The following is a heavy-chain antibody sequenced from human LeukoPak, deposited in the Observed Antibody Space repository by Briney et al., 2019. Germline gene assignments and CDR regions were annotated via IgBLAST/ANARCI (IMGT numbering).Heavy chain of an antibody. D-gene: IGHD6-19*01. V-gene: IGHV1-18*01. J-gene: IGHJ4*02. CDR3: ARDYSSGWYSVDY. CDR2: IRSDNGKT. Sequence: GASVKVSCKASGYTLTGYYMNWVRQAPGQGLEWMGWIRSDNGKTNYAQKLQGRVTLTTDTTTSTAYMELRSLRSDDTAIYYCARDYSSGWYSVDYWGQGALITVSS. CDR1: GYTLTGYY.